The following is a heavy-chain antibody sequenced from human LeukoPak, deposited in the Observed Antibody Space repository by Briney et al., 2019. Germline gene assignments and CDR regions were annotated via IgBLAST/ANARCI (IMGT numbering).Heavy chain of an antibody. D-gene: IGHD3-22*01. Sequence: SETLSLTCTVSGGSISSGDYYWRWIRQTPGKGLEWIGYSYYSGSTYYNPSLKSRVTISVDTSKNQFSLKLSSVTAADTAVYYCARARYYYDSSGGLDAFDIWGQGTMVTVSS. V-gene: IGHV4-30-4*01. CDR3: ARARYYYDSSGGLDAFDI. CDR2: SYYSGST. CDR1: GGSISSGDYY. J-gene: IGHJ3*02.